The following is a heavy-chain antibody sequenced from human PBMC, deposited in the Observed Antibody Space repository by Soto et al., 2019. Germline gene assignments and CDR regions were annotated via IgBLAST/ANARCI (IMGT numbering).Heavy chain of an antibody. CDR2: LFYSGAT. CDR3: ARQAYSGSYSALY. CDR1: GGSISGSSFH. Sequence: QLQLQESGPGLVKPSETLSLTCTVSGGSISGSSFHWGWIRQPPGKGLEWIGSLFYSGATYYNPSLKSRVTISIDTSKNQFSLKLTSVTAADTAVYYCARQAYSGSYSALYRGQGTLVTVSS. D-gene: IGHD1-26*01. V-gene: IGHV4-39*01. J-gene: IGHJ4*02.